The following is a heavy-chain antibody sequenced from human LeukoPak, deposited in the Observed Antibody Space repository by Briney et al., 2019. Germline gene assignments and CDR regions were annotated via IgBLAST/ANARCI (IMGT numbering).Heavy chain of an antibody. D-gene: IGHD6-19*01. V-gene: IGHV3-9*01. CDR2: ISWNSGSI. J-gene: IGHJ4*02. CDR3: AKDARYSSGWGYFDY. CDR1: GFTLYDYA. Sequence: GRSLRLSCAASGFTLYDYAMHWVRHAPGKGLEWGSGISWNSGSIDYADSVKGRFTISRDNAKNSLYLQMNSLRAEDTALYYCAKDARYSSGWGYFDYWGQGTLVTVSS.